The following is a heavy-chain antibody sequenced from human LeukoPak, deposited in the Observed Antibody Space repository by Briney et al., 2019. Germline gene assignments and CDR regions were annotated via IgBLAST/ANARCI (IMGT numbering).Heavy chain of an antibody. CDR2: MNPNSGNT. J-gene: IGHJ1*01. Sequence: ASVKVSCKASGYTFTSYDINWVRQATGQGLEWMGWMNPNSGNTGYAQKFQGRVTITRSTSISTAYMELSSLRSEDTAVYYCARDHAGYSSGPEYFQHWGQGTLVTVSS. V-gene: IGHV1-8*03. CDR1: GYTFTSYD. D-gene: IGHD6-19*01. CDR3: ARDHAGYSSGPEYFQH.